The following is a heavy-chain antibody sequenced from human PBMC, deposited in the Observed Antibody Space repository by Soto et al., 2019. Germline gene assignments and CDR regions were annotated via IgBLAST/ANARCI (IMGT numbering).Heavy chain of an antibody. CDR2: IGTAGDT. CDR3: ARALAAAGTYYYYGMDV. D-gene: IGHD6-13*01. J-gene: IGHJ6*02. V-gene: IGHV3-13*01. Sequence: GGSLRLSCAASGFTFSSYDMHWVRQATGKGLEWVSAIGTAGDTYYPGSVKGRFTISRENAKNSLYLQMNSLRAGDTAVYYCARALAAAGTYYYYGMDVWGQGTTVTVSS. CDR1: GFTFSSYD.